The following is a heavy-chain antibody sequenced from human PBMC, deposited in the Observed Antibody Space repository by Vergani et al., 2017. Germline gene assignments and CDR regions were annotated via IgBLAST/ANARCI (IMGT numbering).Heavy chain of an antibody. CDR1: GFTFSSYA. CDR2: ISGSGGST. Sequence: EVQLLESGGGLVQPGGSLRLSCAASGFTFSSYAMSWVRQAPGKGLEWVSAISGSGGSTYYADSVKGRFTISRDNSKNTLYLQMNSLRAEDTAVYYCASRGTGGSGWYGYDYWGQGTLVTVSS. D-gene: IGHD6-19*01. V-gene: IGHV3-23*01. J-gene: IGHJ4*02. CDR3: ASRGTGGSGWYGYDY.